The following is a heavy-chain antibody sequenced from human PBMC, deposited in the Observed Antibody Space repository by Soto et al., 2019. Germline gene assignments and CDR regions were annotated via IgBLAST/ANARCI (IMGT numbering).Heavy chain of an antibody. CDR2: INAGNGNT. D-gene: IGHD3-9*01. J-gene: IGHJ4*02. CDR3: ARDWAPYYDILTGYSPFDY. Sequence: ASVKVSCKASGYTFTSYAMHWVRQAPGQRLEWMGWINAGNGNTKYSQKFQGRVTITRDTSASTAYMELSSLRSEDTAVYYCARDWAPYYDILTGYSPFDYWGQGTLVTVSS. CDR1: GYTFTSYA. V-gene: IGHV1-3*01.